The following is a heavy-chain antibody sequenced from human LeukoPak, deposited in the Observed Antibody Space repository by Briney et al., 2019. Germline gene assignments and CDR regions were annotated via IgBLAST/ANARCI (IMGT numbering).Heavy chain of an antibody. CDR2: ISGSGGST. D-gene: IGHD1-1*01. CDR1: GFTFSSYA. J-gene: IGHJ4*02. V-gene: IGHV3-23*01. Sequence: GSLRLSCAASGFTFSSYAMSWVRQAPGKGLEWVSAISGSGGSTYYADSVKGRFTISRDNSKNTLYLQMNSLRVEDTAVYYCAKSRSGSANWALQIFDNWGQGTLVTVSS. CDR3: AKSRSGSANWALQIFDN.